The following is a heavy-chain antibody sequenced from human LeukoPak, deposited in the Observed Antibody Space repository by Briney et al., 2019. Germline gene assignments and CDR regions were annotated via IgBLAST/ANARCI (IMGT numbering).Heavy chain of an antibody. CDR2: ISGSGGST. CDR1: GFTFSSYA. D-gene: IGHD3-22*01. CDR3: AKDQRVTMIVVAPDAFDI. J-gene: IGHJ3*02. Sequence: GGSLRLSCAASGFTFSSYAMSWVRQAPGKGLEWVSAISGSGGSTYYADSVKGRFTISRDNSMNTLYLQMNSLRAEDTAVYYCAKDQRVTMIVVAPDAFDIWGQGTMVTVSS. V-gene: IGHV3-23*01.